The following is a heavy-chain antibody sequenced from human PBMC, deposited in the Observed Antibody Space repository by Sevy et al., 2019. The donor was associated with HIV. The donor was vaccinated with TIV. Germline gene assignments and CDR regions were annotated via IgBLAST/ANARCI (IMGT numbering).Heavy chain of an antibody. J-gene: IGHJ2*01. D-gene: IGHD6-13*01. V-gene: IGHV3-43D*04. CDR3: VKNSETRGGQQLREWYFDL. CDR1: GFTFDEHA. CDR2: ISWDGDIT. Sequence: GGSLRLSCAASGFTFDEHAMHWVRQAPGKGLEWVSLISWDGDITIYADSVKGGFTISRDNSKNSLYNQMNSLRAEDTAFYYCVKNSETRGGQQLREWYFDLWGRGTLVTVSS.